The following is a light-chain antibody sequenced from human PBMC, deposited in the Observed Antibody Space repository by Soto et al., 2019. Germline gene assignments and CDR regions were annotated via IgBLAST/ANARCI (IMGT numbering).Light chain of an antibody. CDR2: DVS. CDR3: NAYTSTGTVV. J-gene: IGLJ2*01. Sequence: QSALTQPASVSGSPGQSISISCTGTGSDVGGYTYVSWYQHHPGKAPKLMIYDVSNRPSGVSNRFSGSKSGNRAALTISGRKAEDWADYYCNAYTSTGTVVFAGGSKLAV. V-gene: IGLV2-14*03. CDR1: GSDVGGYTY.